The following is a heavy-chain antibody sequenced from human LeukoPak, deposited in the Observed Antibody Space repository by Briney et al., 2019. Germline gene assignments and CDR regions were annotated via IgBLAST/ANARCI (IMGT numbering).Heavy chain of an antibody. Sequence: PGGSLRLSCAASGFTFSDYEMNWVRQAPGKGLEWVSSISSSSSYIYYADSVKGRFTISRDNAKNSLYLQMNSLRAEDTAVYYCARGCCSSTSFDYWGQGTLVTVSS. J-gene: IGHJ4*02. D-gene: IGHD2-2*01. V-gene: IGHV3-21*01. CDR2: ISSSSSYI. CDR3: ARGCCSSTSFDY. CDR1: GFTFSDYE.